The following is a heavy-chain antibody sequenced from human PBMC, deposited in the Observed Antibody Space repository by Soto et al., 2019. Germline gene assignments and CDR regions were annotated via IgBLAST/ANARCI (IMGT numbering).Heavy chain of an antibody. CDR1: GFTFSSYA. CDR2: ISYDGSNK. Sequence: GGSLRLSCAASGFTFSSYAMHWVRQAPGKGLEWVAVISYDGSNKYYADSVKGRFTISRDNSKNTLYLQMNSLRAEDTAVYYCAGGLTGDAFDIWGQGTMVTVSS. D-gene: IGHD7-27*01. J-gene: IGHJ3*02. CDR3: AGGLTGDAFDI. V-gene: IGHV3-30-3*01.